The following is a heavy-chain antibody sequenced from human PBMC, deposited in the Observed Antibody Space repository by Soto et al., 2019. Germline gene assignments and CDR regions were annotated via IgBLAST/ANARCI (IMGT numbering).Heavy chain of an antibody. CDR3: ARDRGYCNGGSCYYMDV. D-gene: IGHD2-15*01. J-gene: IGHJ6*03. V-gene: IGHV3-48*02. CDR1: GFTFSSYD. Sequence: EVQLVESGGGLVQPGGSLRLSCVASGFTFSSYDMNWVRQAPGKGLEWISYISTSSRAIHYADSVQGRVTISRDNVKNSLYLQMNSLRDEDTAVYYCARDRGYCNGGSCYYMDVWGKGTTGTVSS. CDR2: ISTSSRAI.